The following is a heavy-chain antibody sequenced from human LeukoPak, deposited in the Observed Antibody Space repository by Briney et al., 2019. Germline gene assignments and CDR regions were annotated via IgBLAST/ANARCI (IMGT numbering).Heavy chain of an antibody. V-gene: IGHV3-64D*09. J-gene: IGHJ4*02. Sequence: PGRSLRPSCAASGFSFSSYALHWVRQAPGKGLEYVSGISSNGGTTYYADSVKGRLTIPRDNSKNTLYLQMSSLRPEDTAVYYCVYQVLGAVEWGQGTLVTVSS. CDR3: VYQVLGAVE. CDR2: ISSNGGTT. CDR1: GFSFSSYA. D-gene: IGHD1-26*01.